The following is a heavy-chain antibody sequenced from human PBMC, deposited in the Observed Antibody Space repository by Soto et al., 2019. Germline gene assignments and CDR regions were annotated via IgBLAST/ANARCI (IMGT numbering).Heavy chain of an antibody. J-gene: IGHJ6*02. CDR3: ARDSNGMDV. CDR2: ISYDGSNK. CDR1: GFTFSSYA. V-gene: IGHV3-30-3*01. Sequence: QVQLVESGGGVVQPGRSLRLSCAASGFTFSSYAMHWVRQAPGKGLEWVAVISYDGSNKYYADSVKGRFTISRDNSKNTLYLQMNSLRAEDTAVYYCARDSNGMDVWGQGTTFTVSS.